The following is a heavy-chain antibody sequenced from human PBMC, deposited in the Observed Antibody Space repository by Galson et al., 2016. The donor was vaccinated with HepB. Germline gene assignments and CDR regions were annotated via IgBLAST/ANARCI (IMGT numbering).Heavy chain of an antibody. V-gene: IGHV3-48*02. Sequence: SLRLSCAASGSTVRSYSMNWVRQAPGKWLEWLSYITSSSRTIYYADSVKGRFTISRDNAKRSRYLQMKSLRDEDTAVYHCARDRTTLIDYWGQGTLVTVSS. J-gene: IGHJ4*02. CDR2: ITSSSRTI. D-gene: IGHD4-11*01. CDR3: ARDRTTLIDY. CDR1: GSTVRSYS.